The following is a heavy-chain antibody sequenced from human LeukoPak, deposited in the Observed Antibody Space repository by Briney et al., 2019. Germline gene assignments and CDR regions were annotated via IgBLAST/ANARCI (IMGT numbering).Heavy chain of an antibody. J-gene: IGHJ4*02. Sequence: GGSLRLSCAASGFTFSSYAMSWVRQAPGKGLEWVSAISGSGGSTYYADSVKGRFTISRDNSKNTLFLQMNSLRAEDTAMYYCAKNPDWNNHDCYFDYWGQGTLLTVSS. V-gene: IGHV3-23*01. CDR1: GFTFSSYA. CDR3: AKNPDWNNHDCYFDY. D-gene: IGHD1/OR15-1a*01. CDR2: ISGSGGST.